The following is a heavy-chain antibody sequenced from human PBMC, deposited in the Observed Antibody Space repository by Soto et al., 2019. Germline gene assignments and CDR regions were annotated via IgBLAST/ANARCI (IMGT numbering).Heavy chain of an antibody. J-gene: IGHJ3*02. CDR3: ARARVSTPRLEDPFDI. V-gene: IGHV5-51*01. CDR1: GYSFTTYW. CDR2: IFPGDSDT. Sequence: GESLKISGEGSGYSFTTYWLAWVRQMPGKGLEYMGIIFPGDSDTRYSPSFQGQVTISADKSISTAYLQWTSLKSSDTAIYYCARARVSTPRLEDPFDIWGQGTMVTVSS. D-gene: IGHD3-3*01.